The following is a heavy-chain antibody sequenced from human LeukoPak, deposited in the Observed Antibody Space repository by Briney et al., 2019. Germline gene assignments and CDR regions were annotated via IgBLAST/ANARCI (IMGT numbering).Heavy chain of an antibody. V-gene: IGHV4-30-2*01. CDR1: GGSISSGGYY. Sequence: SQTLSLTCTVSGGSISSGGYYWSWIRQPPGKGLEWIGEINHSGSTNYNPSLKSRVTISVDTSKNQFSLKLSSVTAADTAVYYCARVRGDYYGSGIGNWFDPWGQGTLVTVSS. D-gene: IGHD3-10*01. J-gene: IGHJ5*02. CDR2: INHSGST. CDR3: ARVRGDYYGSGIGNWFDP.